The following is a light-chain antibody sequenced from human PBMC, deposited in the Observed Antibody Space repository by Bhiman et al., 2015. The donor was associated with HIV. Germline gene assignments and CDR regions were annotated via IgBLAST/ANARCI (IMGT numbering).Light chain of an antibody. V-gene: IGLV6-57*01. CDR1: SGSIASNS. J-gene: IGLJ2*01. CDR3: QSSDVTNRVV. Sequence: NFMLTQPHSVSESPGKTVTISCTGSSGSIASNSVQWYQQRPGTSPTILIFANTQRPSGVPDRFSASVDTYDSASLTISGLETEDEADYYCQSSDVTNRVVFGGGTKLTVL. CDR2: ANT.